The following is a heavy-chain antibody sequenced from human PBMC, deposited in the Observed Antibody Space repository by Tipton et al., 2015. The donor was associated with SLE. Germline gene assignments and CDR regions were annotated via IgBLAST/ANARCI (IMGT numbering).Heavy chain of an antibody. CDR2: INPNGGSP. Sequence: QSGPEVKKPGASVRVSCKASGYTFTSHYMHWVRQAPGQGLEWMGVINPNGGSPIYALKFQGRVTMTRDTSASTFYMDLSSLGSEDTALYYGARDHSQQLLSRMGWWFDPWGQGTLVTVSS. CDR1: GYTFTSHY. CDR3: ARDHSQQLLSRMGWWFDP. V-gene: IGHV1-46*01. J-gene: IGHJ5*02. D-gene: IGHD5-18*01.